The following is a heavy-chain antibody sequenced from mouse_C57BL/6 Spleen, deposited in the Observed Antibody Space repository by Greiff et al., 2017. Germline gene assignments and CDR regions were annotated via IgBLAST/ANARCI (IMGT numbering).Heavy chain of an antibody. D-gene: IGHD1-1*01. J-gene: IGHJ4*01. CDR3: ARHYGSNHYYAMDY. V-gene: IGHV2-6-1*01. CDR1: GFSLTSSG. Sequence: VQVVESGPGLVAPSQSLSITCTVSGFSLTSSGVHWVRQPPGKGLEWLVVIWSDGSATYNSALKSRLSISKDNSKSQVFLKMNSLQTDDTAMYYCARHYGSNHYYAMDYWGQGTSGTVSS. CDR2: IWSDGSA.